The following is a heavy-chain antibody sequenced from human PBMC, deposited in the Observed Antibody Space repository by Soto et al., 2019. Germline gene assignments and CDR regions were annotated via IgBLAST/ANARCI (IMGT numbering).Heavy chain of an antibody. D-gene: IGHD2-2*01. Sequence: EVQLVESGGGLVQPGGSLRLSCAATGFTFSTYWMHWVRQGPGKGLVWVSRISTDGSSTTYADSVKGRFTISRDNAKNTLYLQMNSLSAEDTAVYYCARATGSNHPFDYCGQGSLVTVSS. CDR3: ARATGSNHPFDY. V-gene: IGHV3-74*01. CDR2: ISTDGSST. CDR1: GFTFSTYW. J-gene: IGHJ4*02.